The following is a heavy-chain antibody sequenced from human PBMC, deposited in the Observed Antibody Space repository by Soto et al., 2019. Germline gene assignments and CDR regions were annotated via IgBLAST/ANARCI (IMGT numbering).Heavy chain of an antibody. CDR3: ARTYSSSGGWFDP. J-gene: IGHJ5*02. V-gene: IGHV4-4*02. D-gene: IGHD6-6*01. CDR2: IYHSGST. CDR1: GGSISSSNW. Sequence: SQTLSLTCAVSGGSISSSNWWSWVRQPPGKGLEWIGEIYHSGSTNYNPSLKSRVTISVDKSKNQFSLKLSSVTAADTAVHYSARTYSSSGGWFDPWGQGTLVTVSA.